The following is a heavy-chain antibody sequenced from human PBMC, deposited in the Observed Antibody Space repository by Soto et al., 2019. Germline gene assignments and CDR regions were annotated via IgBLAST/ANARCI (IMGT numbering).Heavy chain of an antibody. CDR3: AKGLVPAAKTSLNDY. Sequence: GGSLRLSGAASGFTFSNYSITWVRQAPWKGLEWVSTISDNGVSTFYADSVKGRFTISRDNSKKTLYLQMNSLRAEDTAVYYCAKGLVPAAKTSLNDYWGQGTLVTVSS. CDR2: ISDNGVST. V-gene: IGHV3-23*01. J-gene: IGHJ4*02. D-gene: IGHD2-2*01. CDR1: GFTFSNYS.